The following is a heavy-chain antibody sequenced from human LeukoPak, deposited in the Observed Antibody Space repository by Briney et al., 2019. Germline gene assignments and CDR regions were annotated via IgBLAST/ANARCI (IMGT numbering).Heavy chain of an antibody. D-gene: IGHD3-22*01. CDR3: ARGGYYYDSGGSPFDY. V-gene: IGHV3-74*01. J-gene: IGHJ4*02. CDR1: GFTFSSYW. Sequence: PGGSLRLSCAASGFTFSSYWMHWVRQAPGKGLVWVSRINSSGSTTGYADSVKGRFTVSRDNAKNTLYLQMNSLRAEDTAVYYCARGGYYYDSGGSPFDYWGQGTLVTVSS. CDR2: INSSGSTT.